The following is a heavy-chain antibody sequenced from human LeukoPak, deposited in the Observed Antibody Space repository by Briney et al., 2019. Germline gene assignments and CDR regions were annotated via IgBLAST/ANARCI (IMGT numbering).Heavy chain of an antibody. CDR3: ARVSIGAWYFDL. V-gene: IGHV3-74*01. Sequence: GGSLRLSCAASGFTFSSYWMHWVRQAPGKGLVWVSRINGDGSTTTYADSVTGRFTISRDNAKNTQYLQMNRLGAEDTAVYYCARVSIGAWYFDLWGRGTLVTVSS. CDR1: GFTFSSYW. J-gene: IGHJ2*01. D-gene: IGHD3-16*01. CDR2: INGDGSTT.